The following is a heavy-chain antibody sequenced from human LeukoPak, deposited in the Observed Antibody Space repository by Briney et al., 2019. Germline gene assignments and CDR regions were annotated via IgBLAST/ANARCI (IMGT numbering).Heavy chain of an antibody. CDR2: ISSSSSYI. V-gene: IGHV3-21*01. J-gene: IGHJ3*02. CDR1: GFTYSSYS. D-gene: IGHD2-2*01. Sequence: GGSLRLFCAASGFTYSSYSMNWVRQAPGKGLEWVSSISSSSSYIYYADSVKGRFTISRDNAKNSLYLQMNSLRAEDTAVYYCARDLVVVVPAARGDAFDIWGQGTMVTVSS. CDR3: ARDLVVVVPAARGDAFDI.